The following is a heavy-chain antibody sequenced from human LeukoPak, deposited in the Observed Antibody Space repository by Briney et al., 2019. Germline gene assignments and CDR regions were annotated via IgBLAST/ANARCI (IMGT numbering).Heavy chain of an antibody. CDR3: ARARITIFGVVISEHMPGPLWFDP. Sequence: SETLSLTCAVSGGSISSSSYYWGWIRQPPGKGLEWIGSIYYSGSTYYHPSLKSRVTISVDTSKNQFSLKLSSVTAADTAVYYCARARITIFGVVISEHMPGPLWFDPWGQGTLVTVSS. CDR2: IYYSGST. V-gene: IGHV4-39*07. D-gene: IGHD3-3*01. CDR1: GGSISSSSYY. J-gene: IGHJ5*02.